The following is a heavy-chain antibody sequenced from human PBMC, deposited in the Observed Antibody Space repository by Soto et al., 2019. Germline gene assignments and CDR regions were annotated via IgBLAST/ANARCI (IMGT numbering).Heavy chain of an antibody. CDR3: ATQTISYTWGV. CDR1: GAPITTTKW. J-gene: IGHJ6*02. Sequence: QVQLQESGPGLVKPSETLSLTCTVSGAPITTTKWWAWVRLPPGKGLEWIGELSRGDERSSNPSLEGRFTMSLDKSNNHFSLKLTSVTDAETAIYYCATQTISYTWGVWGRGTAVTVSS. CDR2: LSRGDER. V-gene: IGHV4-4*02. D-gene: IGHD3-16*01.